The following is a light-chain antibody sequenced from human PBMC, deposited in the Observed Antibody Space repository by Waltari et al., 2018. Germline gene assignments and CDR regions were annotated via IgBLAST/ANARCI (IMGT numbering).Light chain of an antibody. CDR3: SSYSSSSTRV. V-gene: IGLV2-14*03. CDR2: AVS. CDR1: SSDVGGYNY. Sequence: SALTQHSSVSGSPGQSITISCTGTSSDVGGYNYVSWYRQHHGKAPKLMIYAVSNRPSGVSNRFSGSKSGNTASLTISGLQAEDEADYYCSSYSSSSTRVFGTGTKVTVL. J-gene: IGLJ1*01.